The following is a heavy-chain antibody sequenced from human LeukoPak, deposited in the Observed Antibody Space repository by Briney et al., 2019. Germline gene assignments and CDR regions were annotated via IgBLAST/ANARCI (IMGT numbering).Heavy chain of an antibody. CDR1: GGSISSGGYY. Sequence: SQTLSLTCTVSGGSISSGGYYWSWIRQHPGKGLEWIGYSYYSGSTYYNPSLKSRVTISVDTSKNQFSLKLSSVTAADTAVYYCARGTRDGMDVWGQGTTVTVSS. CDR2: SYYSGST. J-gene: IGHJ6*02. V-gene: IGHV4-31*03. CDR3: ARGTRDGMDV. D-gene: IGHD1-1*01.